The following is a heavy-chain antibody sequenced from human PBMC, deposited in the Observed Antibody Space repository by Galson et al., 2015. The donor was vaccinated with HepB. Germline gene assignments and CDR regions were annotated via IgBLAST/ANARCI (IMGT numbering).Heavy chain of an antibody. CDR1: GFTFSDYY. D-gene: IGHD2-2*01. CDR2: ISSSAIYT. J-gene: IGHJ3*02. CDR3: AREAEPVPRGAFDI. V-gene: IGHV3-11*06. Sequence: SLRLSCAASGFTFSDYYMSWIRQAPGKGLEWVSYISSSAIYTEYADSVKGRFTISRDNAKNSLYLQINTLRAEDTAVYYCAREAEPVPRGAFDIWGQGTMVTVSS.